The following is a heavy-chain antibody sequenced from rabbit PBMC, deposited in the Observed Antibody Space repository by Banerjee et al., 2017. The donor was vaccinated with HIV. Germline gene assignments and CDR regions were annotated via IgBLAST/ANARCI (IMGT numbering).Heavy chain of an antibody. Sequence: QQQLEESGGDLVKPEGSLTLTCTASGFSFSNYYMSWVRQAPGKGLEWIGYIDPVLGNTYYASWAKGRFTVSKTSSTTVTLQMTSLTAADTATYFCAVGSSGAYFNLWGPGTLVTVS. J-gene: IGHJ4*01. CDR2: IDPVLGNT. V-gene: IGHV1S45*01. D-gene: IGHD7-1*01. CDR3: AVGSSGAYFNL. CDR1: GFSFSNYYM.